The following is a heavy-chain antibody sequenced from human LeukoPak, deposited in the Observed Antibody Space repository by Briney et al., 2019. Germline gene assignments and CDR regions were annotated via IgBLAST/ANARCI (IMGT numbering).Heavy chain of an antibody. V-gene: IGHV1-18*01. CDR1: GYTFTSYG. CDR3: ARDGVVPAARVQLDY. J-gene: IGHJ4*02. CDR2: ISAYNGNT. Sequence: GASVKVSCKASGYTFTSYGISWVRQAPGQGLEWMGWISAYNGNTNYAQKLQGRVTMTTDTSTSTAYMELRSLRSDDTAVYYCARDGVVPAARVQLDYWGQGTLVTVSS. D-gene: IGHD2-2*01.